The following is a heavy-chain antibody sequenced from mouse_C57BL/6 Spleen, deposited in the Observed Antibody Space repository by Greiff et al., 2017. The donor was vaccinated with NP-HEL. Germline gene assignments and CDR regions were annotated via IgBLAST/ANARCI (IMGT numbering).Heavy chain of an antibody. Sequence: EVQLVESGGGLVQPKGSLKLSCAASGFTFNTYAMHWVRQAPGKGLEWVARIRSKSSNYATYYADSVKDRFTISRDDSQSMLYLQMNNLKTEDTAMYYCVRDPFKYYGSSYGYFDVWGTGTTVTVSS. CDR3: VRDPFKYYGSSYGYFDV. D-gene: IGHD1-1*01. CDR2: IRSKSSNYAT. J-gene: IGHJ1*03. CDR1: GFTFNTYA. V-gene: IGHV10-3*01.